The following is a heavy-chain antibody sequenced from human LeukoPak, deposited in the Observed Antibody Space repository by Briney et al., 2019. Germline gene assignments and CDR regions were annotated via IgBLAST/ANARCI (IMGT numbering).Heavy chain of an antibody. J-gene: IGHJ3*02. CDR3: ARAVSGTLGGAFDI. V-gene: IGHV1-2*02. D-gene: IGHD1-14*01. CDR1: VYTFIDYF. CDR2: INPNSGVT. Sequence: ASVKVSCKASVYTFIDYFIHSMRQTPGQGLEWLGWINPNSGVTRYAQKFQGRVTLTRDTAAYMEVSSLKYDDTAVYYCARAVSGTLGGAFDIWGQGTAVTVSS.